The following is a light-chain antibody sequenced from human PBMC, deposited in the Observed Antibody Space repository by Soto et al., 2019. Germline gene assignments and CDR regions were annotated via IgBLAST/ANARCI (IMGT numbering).Light chain of an antibody. CDR3: QQFNNYPLT. CDR2: KAS. CDR1: QTISSW. J-gene: IGKJ4*01. V-gene: IGKV1-5*03. Sequence: DIQMTQSPSTLSGSVGDRVTITCRASQTISSWLAWYQQKPGKAPKLLINKASTLKSGVPSRFSGSGSGTEFTLTISSLQPEDFATYYCQQFNNYPLTFGGGTKVDIK.